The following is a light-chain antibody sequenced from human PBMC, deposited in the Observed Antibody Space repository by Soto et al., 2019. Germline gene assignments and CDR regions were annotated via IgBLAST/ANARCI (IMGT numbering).Light chain of an antibody. CDR3: QQSYSIPYT. Sequence: DIQMTQSPSSLSGSVGDRVTITCRASQSISTYLNWYQQKPGKAPNLLIFAASSLQSGVPSRFSGSGSGTDFTLTITSLQPEDFATYYCQQSYSIPYTFGQGTKLGIK. V-gene: IGKV1-39*01. CDR1: QSISTY. J-gene: IGKJ2*01. CDR2: AAS.